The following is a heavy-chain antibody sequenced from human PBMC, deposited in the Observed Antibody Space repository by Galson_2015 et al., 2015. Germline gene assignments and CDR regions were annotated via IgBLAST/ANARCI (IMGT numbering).Heavy chain of an antibody. V-gene: IGHV3-53*01. J-gene: IGHJ2*01. D-gene: IGHD2-21*01. CDR2: IYSGGST. CDR3: ASEHRDAMGPNWYFDL. CDR1: GFTVSSNY. Sequence: SLRLSCAASGFTVSSNYMSWVRQAPGKGLEWVSVIYSGGSTYYADSVKGRFTISRDNSKNTLYLQMNSLGVEDTAVYYCASEHRDAMGPNWYFDLWGRGTLVTVSS.